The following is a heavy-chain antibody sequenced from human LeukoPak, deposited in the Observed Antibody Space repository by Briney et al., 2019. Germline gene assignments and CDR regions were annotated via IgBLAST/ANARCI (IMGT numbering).Heavy chain of an antibody. CDR3: ARKRGGYSYGYFDFDY. V-gene: IGHV1-69*06. CDR1: GDTFTNSA. D-gene: IGHD5-18*01. CDR2: IIPMYGPP. J-gene: IGHJ4*02. Sequence: HGSSVKVSCKASGDTFTNSAISWVRQAPGQGLEYMGGIIPMYGPPNYAQKFQGRVTITADKSTSTAYMELSSLRSEDTAVYYCARKRGGYSYGYFDFDYWGQGTLVTVSS.